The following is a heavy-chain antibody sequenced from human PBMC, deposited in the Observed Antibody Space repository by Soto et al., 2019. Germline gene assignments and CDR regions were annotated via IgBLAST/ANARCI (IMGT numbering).Heavy chain of an antibody. CDR1: GYTFTSYA. CDR2: INAGNGNT. J-gene: IGHJ4*02. CDR3: ARSTYYYDSSGYGFYYFDY. D-gene: IGHD3-22*01. V-gene: IGHV1-3*01. Sequence: ASVKVSCKASGYTFTSYAMHWVRQAPGQRLEWVGWINAGNGNTKYYSTSLKTRLTISKDTSKNQVVLTMTNMDPVDTATYYCARSTYYYDSSGYGFYYFDYWGQGTLVTVSS.